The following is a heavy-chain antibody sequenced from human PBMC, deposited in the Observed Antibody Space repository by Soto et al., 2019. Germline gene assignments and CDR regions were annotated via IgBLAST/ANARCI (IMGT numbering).Heavy chain of an antibody. CDR3: ERVYGPEPGSYQLLNYYYNVRDF. J-gene: IGHJ6*04. D-gene: IGHD2-2*01. CDR1: GYTFTSYG. CDR2: ISAYNGNT. Sequence: ASVKVSCKASGYTFTSYGISWVRQAPGQGLEWMGWISAYNGNTNYAQKLQGRVTMTTDTSTSTAYMELRSLRSDDTAVYYCERVYGPEPGSYQLLNYYYNVRDFWGKGTTVTVSS. V-gene: IGHV1-18*01.